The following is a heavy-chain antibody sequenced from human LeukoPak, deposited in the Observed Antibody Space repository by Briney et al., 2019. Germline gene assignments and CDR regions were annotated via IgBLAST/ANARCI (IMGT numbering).Heavy chain of an antibody. D-gene: IGHD3-16*01. CDR2: ISSSSSYI. CDR1: GFTFSSYS. Sequence: GGSLRLSCAASGFTFSSYSMNWVRQAPGKGLEWVSSISSSSSYIYYADSVKGRFTISRDNAKNLLFLEMDSLRDEDTAIYYCVRDDWGPGDHWGQGTVVTVSS. CDR3: VRDDWGPGDH. J-gene: IGHJ5*02. V-gene: IGHV3-21*04.